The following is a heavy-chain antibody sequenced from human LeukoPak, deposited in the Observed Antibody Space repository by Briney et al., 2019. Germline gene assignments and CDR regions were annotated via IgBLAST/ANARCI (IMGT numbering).Heavy chain of an antibody. J-gene: IGHJ2*01. CDR3: ARDKGPYWYFDL. Sequence: PSETLSFTSTVSAATISSFYWNWLRPPPGKGLEGMGNIYNSGSTDYNPSLKSRVTISLDTSKNHLSLRLSSVTAADTAVYYCARDKGPYWYFDLWGRGILVTVSS. V-gene: IGHV4-59*01. CDR2: IYNSGST. CDR1: AATISSFY.